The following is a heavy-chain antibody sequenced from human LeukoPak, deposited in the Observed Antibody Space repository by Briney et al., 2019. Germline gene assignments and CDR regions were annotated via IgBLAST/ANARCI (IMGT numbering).Heavy chain of an antibody. Sequence: GASLQISYKGSGYSFTSYWIGWVRPMPGKGLEWMGIIYPGDSDTRYSPSFQGQVTISADKSISTAYLQWSSLKASDTAMYYCARQHDYGGNFYIGRWGQGTLVTVSS. V-gene: IGHV5-51*01. D-gene: IGHD4-23*01. CDR2: IYPGDSDT. CDR1: GYSFTSYW. CDR3: ARQHDYGGNFYIGR. J-gene: IGHJ5*02.